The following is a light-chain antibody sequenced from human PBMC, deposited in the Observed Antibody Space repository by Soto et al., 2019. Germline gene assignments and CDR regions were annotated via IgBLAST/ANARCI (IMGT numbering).Light chain of an antibody. V-gene: IGKV3-20*01. CDR1: QTASITY. Sequence: VLTQSPATLSLSPGESATLSCRASQTASITYLTWYQQKPGQAPRLLIFGASKRATGIPDRFSGSGSGRDFTLTISGLEPEDFAVYYCQQYGSSPLISFGQGTRLEIK. CDR2: GAS. J-gene: IGKJ5*01. CDR3: QQYGSSPLIS.